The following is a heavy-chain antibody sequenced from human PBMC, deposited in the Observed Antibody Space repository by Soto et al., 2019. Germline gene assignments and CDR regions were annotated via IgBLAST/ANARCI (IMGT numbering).Heavy chain of an antibody. J-gene: IGHJ4*02. D-gene: IGHD3-22*01. V-gene: IGHV1-18*03. Sequence: ASVKVSCKASGYTFTSYGISWVRQAPGQGLEWMGWISAYNGNTNYAQKLQGRVTMTTDTSTSTAYMELRSLRSDDMAVYYCARDRRHDSSGYAVRYFDYWGQGTLVTVSS. CDR2: ISAYNGNT. CDR3: ARDRRHDSSGYAVRYFDY. CDR1: GYTFTSYG.